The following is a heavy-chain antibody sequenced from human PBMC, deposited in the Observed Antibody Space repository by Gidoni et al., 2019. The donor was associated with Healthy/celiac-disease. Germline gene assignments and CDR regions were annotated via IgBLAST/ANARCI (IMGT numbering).Heavy chain of an antibody. D-gene: IGHD7-27*01. CDR2: ISSSGSTI. CDR1: GFPFSDYY. CDR3: ARLTYWGSVYYYMDV. Sequence: QVQLVESGGGLVKPGGSLSLSCAASGFPFSDYYMSWIRQAPGKGLEWVSYISSSGSTIYYADSVKGRFTISRDNAKNSLYLQMNSLRAEDTAVYYCARLTYWGSVYYYMDVWGKGTTVTVSS. J-gene: IGHJ6*03. V-gene: IGHV3-11*01.